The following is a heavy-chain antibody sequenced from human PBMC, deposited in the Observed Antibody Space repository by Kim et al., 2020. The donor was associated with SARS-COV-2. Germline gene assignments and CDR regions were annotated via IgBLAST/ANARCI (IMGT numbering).Heavy chain of an antibody. CDR3: AKAPTPMWSSYFDY. D-gene: IGHD3-3*01. Sequence: YADSVKGRFTISRDNSKNSLYLQMNSLRAEDTALYYCAKAPTPMWSSYFDYWGQGTLVTVSS. V-gene: IGHV3-43D*03. J-gene: IGHJ4*02.